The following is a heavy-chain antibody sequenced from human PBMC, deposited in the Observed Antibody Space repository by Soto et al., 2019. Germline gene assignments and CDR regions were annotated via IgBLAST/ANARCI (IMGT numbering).Heavy chain of an antibody. CDR1: GFTFSDYY. D-gene: IGHD5-18*01. V-gene: IGHV3-11*06. Sequence: QVQLVESGGGLVKPGGSLRLSCAASGFTFSDYYMSWIRQAPGKGLEWVSYISSSSSYTNYADSVKGRFTISRDNAKYSLYLQMNSLRADDTAVYYCARRNEKYSYGNYYYYGMVVWGQGTTVTVSS. J-gene: IGHJ6*02. CDR3: ARRNEKYSYGNYYYYGMVV. CDR2: ISSSSSYT.